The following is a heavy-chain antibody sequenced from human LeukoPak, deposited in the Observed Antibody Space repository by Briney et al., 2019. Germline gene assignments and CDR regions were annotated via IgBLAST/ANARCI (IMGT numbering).Heavy chain of an antibody. V-gene: IGHV3-30*04. Sequence: HPGGSLRLSCAASGFTFSSYAMHWVRQAPGKGLEWVAVISYDGSNKYYADSVKGRFTISRDNSKNTLYLQMNSLRAEDTAVYYCAKAYDSSGYYHFDYWGQGTLATVSS. CDR3: AKAYDSSGYYHFDY. J-gene: IGHJ4*02. CDR2: ISYDGSNK. CDR1: GFTFSSYA. D-gene: IGHD3-22*01.